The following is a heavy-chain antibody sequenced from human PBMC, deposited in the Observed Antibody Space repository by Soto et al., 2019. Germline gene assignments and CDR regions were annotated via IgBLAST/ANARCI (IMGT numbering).Heavy chain of an antibody. J-gene: IGHJ6*02. D-gene: IGHD3-10*01. Sequence: LRLSFGASGFPFTNAWMSWVRQAPGKGPEWVGRIKSRTDGGTTDYAAPVKGRFTISRDDPKNTLYLQMHSLKSEDTAVYYCTTEGHYFGSGTNYNYYYYYGMDVWGQGTTVTVSS. CDR2: IKSRTDGGTT. CDR3: TTEGHYFGSGTNYNYYYYYGMDV. CDR1: GFPFTNAW. V-gene: IGHV3-15*01.